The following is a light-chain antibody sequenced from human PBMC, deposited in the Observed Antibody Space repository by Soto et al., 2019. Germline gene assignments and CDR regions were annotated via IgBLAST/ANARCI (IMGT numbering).Light chain of an antibody. CDR1: SGYSNYK. J-gene: IGLJ1*01. Sequence: QSVLTQPPSASASLGASVTLTCTLSSGYSNYKVEWYQQRPGKGPRFVMRVGTGGIVGSKGDGIPDRFSVLGSGLNRYLTLKNIQEEDESDYHCGAYHGSGSNFVYVFGTGTKLTVL. CDR3: GAYHGSGSNFVYV. V-gene: IGLV9-49*01. CDR2: VGTGGIVG.